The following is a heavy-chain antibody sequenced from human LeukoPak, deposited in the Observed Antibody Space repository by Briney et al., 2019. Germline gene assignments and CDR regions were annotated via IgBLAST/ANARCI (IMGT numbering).Heavy chain of an antibody. V-gene: IGHV4-30-4*01. Sequence: SETLSLTCTVSGGSISSGDYYWGWIRQPPGKGLEWIGYIYYSGSTYYNPSLKSRVTISVDTSKNQFSLKLSSVTAADTAAYYCARAYGSGSYSGFFDYWGQGTLVTVSS. CDR3: ARAYGSGSYSGFFDY. J-gene: IGHJ4*02. CDR1: GGSISSGDYY. D-gene: IGHD3-10*01. CDR2: IYYSGST.